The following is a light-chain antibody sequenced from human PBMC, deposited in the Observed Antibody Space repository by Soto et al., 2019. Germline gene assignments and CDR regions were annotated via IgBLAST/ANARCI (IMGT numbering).Light chain of an antibody. CDR3: QQYNSYSWT. CDR2: DAS. CDR1: QSINTW. V-gene: IGKV1-5*01. Sequence: VHMTQSPSTLSASVGHRVTITCRASQSINTWVAWYQQKPGKAPKLLIYDASSLESGVPLRFSGSGSGTEFTLTISSLQPDDFATYYCQQYNSYSWTFGQGTKVDIK. J-gene: IGKJ1*01.